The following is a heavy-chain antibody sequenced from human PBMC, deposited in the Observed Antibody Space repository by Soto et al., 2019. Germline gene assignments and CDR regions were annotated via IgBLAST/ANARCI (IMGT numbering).Heavy chain of an antibody. V-gene: IGHV4-59*02. CDR2: TSYSGNT. Sequence: QVQLQESGPGLLKPSETLSLTCTISGGSVSSYQWGWIRQPPGKGLEWIGLTSYSGNTVYNPSLKSRVAFAADTSKNHFSLTLTSETTADTAVYHCARDGVGPFDYWAREPWSPSPQ. CDR1: GGSVSSYQ. D-gene: IGHD1-26*01. CDR3: ARDGVGPFDY. J-gene: IGHJ4*02.